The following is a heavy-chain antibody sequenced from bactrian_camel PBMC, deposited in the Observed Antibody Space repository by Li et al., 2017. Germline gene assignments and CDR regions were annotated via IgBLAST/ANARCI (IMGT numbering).Heavy chain of an antibody. J-gene: IGHJ4*01. CDR3: AAENCPVVGGPLDEDEYSE. Sequence: HVQLVESGGGSVQAGGSLRLSCAVSGYEYNIYCMGWFRQAPGREREGVATLDSAGNTAYEDSVKGRFTISRDNAKHTLYLQMNSLKPEDTAMYYCAAENCPVVGGPLDEDEYSEWGQGTQVTVS. CDR2: LDSAGNT. D-gene: IGHD2*01. CDR1: GYEYNIYC. V-gene: IGHV3S53*01.